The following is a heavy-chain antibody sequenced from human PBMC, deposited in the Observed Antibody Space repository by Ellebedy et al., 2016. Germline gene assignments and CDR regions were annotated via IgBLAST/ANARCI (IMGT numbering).Heavy chain of an antibody. CDR2: IYPGESDT. CDR1: GYRFTNYW. V-gene: IGHV5-51*01. Sequence: GESLKISCKGSGYRFTNYWIGWVRQMPGKGLEWMGIIYPGESDTRYSPSFQGHVSISADKSSSTAFLQWSSLQASDTAMYYCARHTGWELSTDGAFDLWGQGTMVTVSS. J-gene: IGHJ3*01. CDR3: ARHTGWELSTDGAFDL. D-gene: IGHD1-26*01.